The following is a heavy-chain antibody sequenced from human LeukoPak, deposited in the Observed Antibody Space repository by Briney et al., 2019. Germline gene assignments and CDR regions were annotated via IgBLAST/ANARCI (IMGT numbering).Heavy chain of an antibody. CDR2: IYWDDEK. J-gene: IGHJ5*02. D-gene: IGHD3-10*01. CDR3: AHSYYFGSRSYYNVWFAP. Sequence: SGPTLVNPTQTLTLTCTFSGFSLSTGGVGVGWIRQPPGKALQGLALIYWDDEKYYSPSLKSRLSISRDTSRNQVVLTMTNMDLLDTATYFCAHSYYFGSRSYYNVWFAPWGLGTLVTVSS. CDR1: GFSLSTGGVG. V-gene: IGHV2-5*02.